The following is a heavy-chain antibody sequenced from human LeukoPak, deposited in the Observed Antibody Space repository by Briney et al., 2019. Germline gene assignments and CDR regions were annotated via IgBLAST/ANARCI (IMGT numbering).Heavy chain of an antibody. CDR2: ISYDGSNK. CDR3: AKDKTDSGSYDALDY. J-gene: IGHJ4*02. Sequence: GGSLRLSCAASGFTFSSYGMHWVRQAPGKGLEWVAVISYDGSNKYYADSVKGRFTISRDNSKDTLYLQMNSLRAEDTAVYYCAKDKTDSGSYDALDYWGQGTLVTVSS. V-gene: IGHV3-30*18. CDR1: GFTFSSYG. D-gene: IGHD1-26*01.